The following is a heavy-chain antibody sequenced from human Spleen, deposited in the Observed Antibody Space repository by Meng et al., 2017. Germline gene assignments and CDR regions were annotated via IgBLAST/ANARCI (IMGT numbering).Heavy chain of an antibody. Sequence: LSLICAASGFTFSNAWMSWVRQAPGKGLEWVGRIKSKTDGGTTDYAAPVKGRFTISRDDSKNTLYLQMNSLKTEDTAVYYCTTASTSRGMYYYDLDVWGQGTTVTVSS. V-gene: IGHV3-15*01. D-gene: IGHD1-1*01. J-gene: IGHJ6*02. CDR1: GFTFSNAW. CDR2: IKSKTDGGTT. CDR3: TTASTSRGMYYYDLDV.